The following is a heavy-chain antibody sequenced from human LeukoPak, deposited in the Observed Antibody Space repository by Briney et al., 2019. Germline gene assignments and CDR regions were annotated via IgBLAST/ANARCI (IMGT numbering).Heavy chain of an antibody. CDR2: IYYSGST. V-gene: IGHV4-39*01. CDR1: GGSISSSPYS. D-gene: IGHD2-2*01. J-gene: IGHJ4*02. Sequence: ASENLSLTCTVSGGSISSSPYSWGWIRQPRGKGLEWIGTIYYSGSTYYNPSLKSRVTISVDTSKNQFSLNLSSVTAADTAVYYCARHPVVPAGDFWGQGTLVTVSS. CDR3: ARHPVVPAGDF.